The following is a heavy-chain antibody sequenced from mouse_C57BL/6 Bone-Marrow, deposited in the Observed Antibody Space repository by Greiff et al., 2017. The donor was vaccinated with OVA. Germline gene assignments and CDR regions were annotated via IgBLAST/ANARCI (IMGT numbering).Heavy chain of an antibody. CDR1: GYTFTSYW. J-gene: IGHJ4*01. D-gene: IGHD1-1*02. CDR3: ASPYGPGAMDY. Sequence: QVQLQQPGAELVKPGASVKVSCKASGYTFTSYWMHWVKQRPGQGLEWIGRIHPSDSDTNYNQKFKGKATLTEDKSSSTAYMQLSSLTSEDSAVYYCASPYGPGAMDYWGQGTSVTVSS. V-gene: IGHV1-74*01. CDR2: IHPSDSDT.